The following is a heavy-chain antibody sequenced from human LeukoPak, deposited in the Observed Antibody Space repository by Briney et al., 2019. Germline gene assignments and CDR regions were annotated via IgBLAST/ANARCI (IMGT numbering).Heavy chain of an antibody. CDR3: ARAGSITIFGVVTNRWFDP. Sequence: SVKVSCKASGGTFSSYAISWVRQAPGQGLEWMGGIIPIFGTANYAQKFQGRVTITTDESTSTAYMELSSLRSEDTAVYYCARAGSITIFGVVTNRWFDPWGQGTLVTVSS. CDR2: IIPIFGTA. D-gene: IGHD3-3*01. V-gene: IGHV1-69*05. J-gene: IGHJ5*02. CDR1: GGTFSSYA.